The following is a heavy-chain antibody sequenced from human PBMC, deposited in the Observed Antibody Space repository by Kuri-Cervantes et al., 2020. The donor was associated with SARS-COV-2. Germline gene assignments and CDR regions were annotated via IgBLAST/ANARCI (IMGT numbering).Heavy chain of an antibody. J-gene: IGHJ6*02. Sequence: ETLSLTCSASGFTFSSYWVHWVRQAPGKGVVWVSRIKSDGSSTSYADSVKGRFTISRDKAKNTLYLQMNSLRAEDTAWYYCASEGPYYDFWSGLTYYYYYGMDVWGHGTTVTVSS. CDR3: ASEGPYYDFWSGLTYYYYYGMDV. CDR1: GFTFSSYW. V-gene: IGHV3-74*01. D-gene: IGHD3-3*01. CDR2: IKSDGSST.